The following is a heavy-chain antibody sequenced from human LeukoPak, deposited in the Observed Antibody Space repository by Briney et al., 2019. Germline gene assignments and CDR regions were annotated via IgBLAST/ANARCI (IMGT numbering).Heavy chain of an antibody. J-gene: IGHJ3*02. V-gene: IGHV3-21*01. D-gene: IGHD1-26*01. CDR2: ISSSSSYI. CDR1: GFTFSSYS. Sequence: GGSLRLSCAASGFTFSSYSMNWVRQAPRKGLEWVSSISSSSSYIYYADSVKGRFTISRDNAKNSLYLQMNSLRAEDTAVYYCARDLWTVGATSGDDAFDIWGQGTMVTVPS. CDR3: ARDLWTVGATSGDDAFDI.